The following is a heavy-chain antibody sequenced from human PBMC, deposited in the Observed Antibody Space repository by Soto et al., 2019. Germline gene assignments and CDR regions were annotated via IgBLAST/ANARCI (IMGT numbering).Heavy chain of an antibody. V-gene: IGHV3-64D*06. J-gene: IGHJ5*02. CDR3: VKDPVGYCGGACYSSPPS. Sequence: GGSLRLSCSASGFTFSSYAMHWVRQAPGKGLEYVSAISSNGGSTYYADSVKGRFTISRDNSKNTLYLQMSSLRAEDTAVYYCVKDPVGYCGGACYSSPPSWGRVNLVTVAS. CDR1: GFTFSSYA. CDR2: ISSNGGST. D-gene: IGHD2-21*02.